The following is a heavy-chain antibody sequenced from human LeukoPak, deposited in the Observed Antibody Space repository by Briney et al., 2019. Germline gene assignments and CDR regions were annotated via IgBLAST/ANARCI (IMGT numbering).Heavy chain of an antibody. V-gene: IGHV4-61*10. Sequence: SETLSLTCIVSGDSISSGHYYWNWIRQSAGKGLEWIGYISSRGTSTYNPSLKSPVTISKDTSKNQFSLRLNSVTAADTAVYYCARAWLGELFFDYWGQGALVTVSS. CDR3: ARAWLGELFFDY. CDR2: ISSRGTS. J-gene: IGHJ4*02. D-gene: IGHD3-10*01. CDR1: GDSISSGHYY.